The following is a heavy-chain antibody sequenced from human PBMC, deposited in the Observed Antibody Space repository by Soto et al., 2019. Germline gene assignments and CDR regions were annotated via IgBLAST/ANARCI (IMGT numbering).Heavy chain of an antibody. Sequence: ASLKVSCKPSGGTFSSYASIWVRQAPGKGLEWMGLVDPEDGETIYAEKFQGRVTITADTSTDTAYMELSSLRSEDTAVYYCATAIYYYDSSGKDAFDIWGQGTMVTVSS. CDR3: ATAIYYYDSSGKDAFDI. CDR1: GGTFSSYA. J-gene: IGHJ3*02. CDR2: VDPEDGET. D-gene: IGHD3-22*01. V-gene: IGHV1-69-2*01.